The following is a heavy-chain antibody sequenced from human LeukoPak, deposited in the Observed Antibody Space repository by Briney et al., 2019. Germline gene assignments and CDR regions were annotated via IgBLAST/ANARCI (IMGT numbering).Heavy chain of an antibody. V-gene: IGHV4-59*08. D-gene: IGHD3-10*01. CDR3: ASHYFGDAFDV. Sequence: PSETLSLTCTVSGGSISSYYWSWIRQPPGKGLEWIGYIYYSGSTNYNPSLKSRVTISVDTSKNQFSLKLSSVTAADTAVYYCASHYFGDAFDVWGQGTMVTVSS. CDR2: IYYSGST. CDR1: GGSISSYY. J-gene: IGHJ3*01.